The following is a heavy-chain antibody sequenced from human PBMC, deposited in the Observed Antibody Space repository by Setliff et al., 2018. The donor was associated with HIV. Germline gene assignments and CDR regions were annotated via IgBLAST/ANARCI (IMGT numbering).Heavy chain of an antibody. Sequence: PSETLSLTCTVSGGSISSYYWSWIRQPPGKGLEWIGYIYYRGSTNYNPSLKSRVTISVDTSKNQFSLQLSSVTAADTAVYYCARVHEAYCSGGSCYFFDYWGQGTLVTVSS. CDR1: GGSISSYY. CDR3: ARVHEAYCSGGSCYFFDY. CDR2: IYYRGST. J-gene: IGHJ4*02. D-gene: IGHD2-15*01. V-gene: IGHV4-59*08.